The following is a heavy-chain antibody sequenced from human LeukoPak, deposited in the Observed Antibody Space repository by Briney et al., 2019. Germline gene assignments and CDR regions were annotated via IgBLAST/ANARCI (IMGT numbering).Heavy chain of an antibody. Sequence: SETLSLTCTVSGGSISSYYWSWIRQPAGKGLEWIGRIYTSGSTNYNPSLKSRVTMSVDTSKNQFSLKLSSVTAADAAVYYCARGISSGWYGAFDIWGQGTMVTVSS. CDR1: GGSISSYY. CDR3: ARGISSGWYGAFDI. D-gene: IGHD6-19*01. CDR2: IYTSGST. V-gene: IGHV4-4*07. J-gene: IGHJ3*02.